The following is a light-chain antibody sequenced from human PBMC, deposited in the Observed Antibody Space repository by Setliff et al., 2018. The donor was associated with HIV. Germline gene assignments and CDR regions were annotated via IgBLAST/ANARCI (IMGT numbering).Light chain of an antibody. V-gene: IGLV1-44*01. Sequence: QSVLTQPPSASGTPGQRVTISCSGSSSNIGGNTVNWYQHLPETAPKLLIYSNNKRPSGVPDRFSGSKSGTSASLAISGLRSADEADYYCAAWDDSLNGRYVFGTGTKVTVL. CDR2: SNN. CDR1: SSNIGGNT. CDR3: AAWDDSLNGRYV. J-gene: IGLJ1*01.